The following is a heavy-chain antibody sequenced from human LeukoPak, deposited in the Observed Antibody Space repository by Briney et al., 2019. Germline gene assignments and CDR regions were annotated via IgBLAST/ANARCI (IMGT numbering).Heavy chain of an antibody. CDR2: ISGSGDNT. V-gene: IGHV3-23*01. CDR1: GFTFSSYA. Sequence: GGSMRLSCAASGFTFSSYAMSWVRQAPGKGLEWVSGISGSGDNTYYADSVKGRFTISRDNSKNTLYVQVNSLGTEDTAAYYCAKGSYYDSSGSFYFDYWGQGTLVTVSS. D-gene: IGHD3-22*01. J-gene: IGHJ4*02. CDR3: AKGSYYDSSGSFYFDY.